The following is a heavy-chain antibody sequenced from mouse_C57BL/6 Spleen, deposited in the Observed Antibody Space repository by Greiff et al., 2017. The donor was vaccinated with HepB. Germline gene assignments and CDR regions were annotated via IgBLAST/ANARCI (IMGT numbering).Heavy chain of an antibody. J-gene: IGHJ3*01. CDR2: INPNYGTT. D-gene: IGHD1-1*01. CDR1: GYSFTDYN. Sequence: EVKLMESGPELVKPGASVKISCKASGYSFTDYNMNWVKQSNGKSLEWIGVINPNYGTTSYNQKFKGKATLTVDQSSSTAYMQLNSLTSEDSAVYYCARSSYGSSLWFAYWGQGTLVTVSA. CDR3: ARSSYGSSLWFAY. V-gene: IGHV1-39*01.